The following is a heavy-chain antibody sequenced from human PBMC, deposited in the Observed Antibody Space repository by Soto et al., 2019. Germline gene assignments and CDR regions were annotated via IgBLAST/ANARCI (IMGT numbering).Heavy chain of an antibody. V-gene: IGHV3-7*04. D-gene: IGHD4-17*01. CDR1: GFTFSSYW. CDR2: IKQDGSEK. CDR3: ARDLASTTIPNY. Sequence: EVQLVESGGGLVQPGGSLRLSCAASGFTFSSYWMSWVRQAPGKGLEWVANIKQDGSEKDYVDSVKGRFTISRNNARTSLYLKMDSLRAEDTAVYYCARDLASTTIPNYWGQGTLVTVSS. J-gene: IGHJ4*02.